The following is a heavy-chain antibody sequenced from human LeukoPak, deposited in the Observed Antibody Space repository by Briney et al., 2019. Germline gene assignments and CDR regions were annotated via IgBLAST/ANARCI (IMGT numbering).Heavy chain of an antibody. CDR2: IYYSGST. D-gene: IGHD6-13*01. CDR3: ARAYSSSWYYFDY. CDR1: GGSISSSSYY. Sequence: SETLSLTCTVSGGSISSSSYYWVWIRQPPGKGLEGMGSIYYSGSTYYNPSLKSRVTISVDTSKNQFSLKLSSVAAADTAVYYCARAYSSSWYYFDYWGQGTLVTVSS. J-gene: IGHJ4*02. V-gene: IGHV4-39*01.